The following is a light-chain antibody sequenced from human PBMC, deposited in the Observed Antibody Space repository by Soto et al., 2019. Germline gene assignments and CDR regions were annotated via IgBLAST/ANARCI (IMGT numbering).Light chain of an antibody. V-gene: IGKV3-15*01. CDR3: QHYNNWPFT. CDR1: QGVSSN. Sequence: EIVMTQSLATLSVSPGERATLSCRASQGVSSNLAWYQQKPGQAPSLLIYGASARATGIPARFSGSGSGTEFTLTISSLQSEDFAVYYCQHYNNWPFTFGQGTKLEIK. J-gene: IGKJ2*01. CDR2: GAS.